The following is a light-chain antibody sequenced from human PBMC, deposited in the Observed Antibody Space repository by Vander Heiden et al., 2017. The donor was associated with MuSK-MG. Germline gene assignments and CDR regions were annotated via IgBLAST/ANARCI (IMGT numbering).Light chain of an antibody. J-gene: IGKJ3*01. CDR3: QQYDNVPGV. CDR1: QDISNS. CDR2: DAS. Sequence: DIQMTQSPSSLSASVGDIVTITCQASQDISNSLNWYQQKPGKAPKVLICDASNLEPGVPSRFSGSGSGTHFTFTISSLQPEDIATYHCQQYDNVPGVFGPGTKVHIK. V-gene: IGKV1-33*01.